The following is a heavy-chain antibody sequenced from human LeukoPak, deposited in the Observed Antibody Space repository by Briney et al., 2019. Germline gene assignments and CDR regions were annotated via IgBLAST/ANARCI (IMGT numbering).Heavy chain of an antibody. CDR1: GFTFSSYG. V-gene: IGHV3-30*02. CDR3: ARDRAISPYYFDY. D-gene: IGHD3-3*01. CDR2: IRYDGSNK. J-gene: IGHJ4*02. Sequence: PGGSLRLSCAASGFTFSSYGMHWVRQAPGKGLEWVAFIRYDGSNKYYADSVKGRFTISRDNSKNTLYLQMNSLRAEDTAVYYCARDRAISPYYFDYWGQGTLVTVSS.